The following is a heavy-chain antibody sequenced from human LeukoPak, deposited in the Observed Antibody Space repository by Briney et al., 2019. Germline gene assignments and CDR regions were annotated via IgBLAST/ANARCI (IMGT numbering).Heavy chain of an antibody. J-gene: IGHJ5*02. CDR3: ARGIVGATTPGNWFDP. CDR2: IYYSGST. D-gene: IGHD1-26*01. CDR1: GGSTSSYY. Sequence: PSETLSLTCTVSGGSTSSYYWSWIRQPPGKGLEWIGYIYYSGSTNYNPSLKSRVTISVDTSKNQFSLKLSSVTAADTAVYYCARGIVGATTPGNWFDPWGQGTLVTVSS. V-gene: IGHV4-59*01.